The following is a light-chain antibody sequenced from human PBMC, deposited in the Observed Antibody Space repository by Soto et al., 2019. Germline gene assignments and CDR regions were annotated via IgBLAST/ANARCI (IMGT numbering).Light chain of an antibody. V-gene: IGLV2-14*01. CDR1: ISDVGSYNY. CDR2: EVS. Sequence: QSALAQAASVSGSPGQSITISCTGTISDVGSYNYVSWYQQHPGKAPKLMIYEVSDRPSGISSRFSGSKSGNTASLTISGLQTEDEADYYCSSYTSSSTLFGTGTKVTVL. CDR3: SSYTSSSTL. J-gene: IGLJ1*01.